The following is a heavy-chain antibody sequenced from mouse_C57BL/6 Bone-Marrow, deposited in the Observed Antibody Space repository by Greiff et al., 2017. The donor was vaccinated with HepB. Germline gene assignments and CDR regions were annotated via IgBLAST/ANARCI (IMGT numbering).Heavy chain of an antibody. Sequence: QVQLKESGAELARPGASVKLSCKASGYTFTSYGISWVKQRTGQGLEWIGEIYPRSGNTYYNEKFKGKATLTADKSSSTAYMELRSLTSEDSAVYFCARGITTVVASLDVWGTGTTVTVSS. J-gene: IGHJ1*03. CDR1: GYTFTSYG. V-gene: IGHV1-81*01. D-gene: IGHD1-1*01. CDR3: ARGITTVVASLDV. CDR2: IYPRSGNT.